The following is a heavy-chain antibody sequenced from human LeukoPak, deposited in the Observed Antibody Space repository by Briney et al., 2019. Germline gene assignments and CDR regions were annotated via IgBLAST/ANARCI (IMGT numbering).Heavy chain of an antibody. D-gene: IGHD6-19*01. Sequence: SETLSLTCTVFGDSISSGGYYWSWIRQHPGKGLEWIGYIYYIGTTYYNPSLKSRVTISVDTSKNQFSLNLRSVTAADTAVYYCARGGRTYSRGSLDYWGLGTLVIVSS. CDR3: ARGGRTYSRGSLDY. V-gene: IGHV4-31*03. J-gene: IGHJ4*02. CDR2: IYYIGTT. CDR1: GDSISSGGYY.